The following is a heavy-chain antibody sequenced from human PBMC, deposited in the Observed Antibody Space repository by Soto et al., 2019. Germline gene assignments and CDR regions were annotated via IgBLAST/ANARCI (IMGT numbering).Heavy chain of an antibody. CDR1: GFTFSSYS. D-gene: IGHD6-13*01. CDR3: ARLAAAGTSDDY. J-gene: IGHJ4*02. Sequence: PGGSLRLCCAASGFTFSSYSMNWVRQAPGKGLEWVSSISSSSSYIYYADSVKGRFTISRDNAKNSLYLQMNSLRAEDTAVYYCARLAAAGTSDDYWGQGTPVTVSS. CDR2: ISSSSSYI. V-gene: IGHV3-21*01.